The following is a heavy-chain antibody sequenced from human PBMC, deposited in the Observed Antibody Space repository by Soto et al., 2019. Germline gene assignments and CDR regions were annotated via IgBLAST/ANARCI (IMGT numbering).Heavy chain of an antibody. J-gene: IGHJ4*02. Sequence: QVQLVQSEAEVKKPGASVKVSCEASGYTFINHGISWVRQAPGQGLEWMGWVSCSNGNTKYAQKFQGRVTMTTETSTSTAHMELRNLRSDDTAVYFCARDFYPLAYYFDPWGQGTLVTVSS. CDR1: GYTFINHG. V-gene: IGHV1-18*04. CDR3: ARDFYPLAYYFDP. CDR2: VSCSNGNT.